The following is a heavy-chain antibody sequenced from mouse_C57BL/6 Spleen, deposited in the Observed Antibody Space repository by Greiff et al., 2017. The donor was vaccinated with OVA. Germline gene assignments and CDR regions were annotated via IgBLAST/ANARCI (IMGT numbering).Heavy chain of an antibody. V-gene: IGHV5-9-1*02. D-gene: IGHD1-1*01. CDR3: TREGSSPFAY. J-gene: IGHJ3*01. CDR1: GFTFSSYA. CDR2: ISSGGDYI. Sequence: EVNVVESGEGLVKPGGSLKLSCAASGFTFSSYAMSWVRQTPEKRLEWVAYISSGGDYIYYADTVKGRFTISRDNARNTLYLQMSSLKSEDTAMYYCTREGSSPFAYWGQGTLVTVSA.